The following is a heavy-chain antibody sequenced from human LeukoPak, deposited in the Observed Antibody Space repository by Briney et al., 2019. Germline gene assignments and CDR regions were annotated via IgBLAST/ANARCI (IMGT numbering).Heavy chain of an antibody. CDR2: IRQDGSEK. V-gene: IGHV3-7*01. CDR1: GFSFSSYW. Sequence: GGSLRLSCAASGFSFSSYWMSWVRQAPGKGLEWVANIRQDGSEKYYVDSVKGRFTISRDNAKNSLYMQMNSLRAEDTAVYYCARVTIVVVPVASYYMDVWGKGTTVTISS. J-gene: IGHJ6*03. CDR3: ARVTIVVVPVASYYMDV. D-gene: IGHD2-2*01.